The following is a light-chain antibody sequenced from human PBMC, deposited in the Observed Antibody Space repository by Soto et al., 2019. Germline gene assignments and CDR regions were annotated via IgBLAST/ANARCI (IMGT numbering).Light chain of an antibody. J-gene: IGKJ5*01. V-gene: IGKV3-20*01. CDR3: QQYGTSPIT. Sequence: EIVLTQSPGTLSLSPGERATLSCRARQSVSSNYLAWYQQKPGQAPRLLIYGASSRATGIPDRFSGSGSGTDFTLTISRLEPEDFAVYYCQQYGTSPITFGQGTRLETK. CDR2: GAS. CDR1: QSVSSNY.